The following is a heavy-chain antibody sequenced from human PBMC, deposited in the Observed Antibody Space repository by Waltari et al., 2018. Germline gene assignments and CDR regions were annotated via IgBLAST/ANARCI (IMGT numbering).Heavy chain of an antibody. D-gene: IGHD1-26*01. J-gene: IGHJ6*01. CDR1: GFTFNRYS. Sequence: EVQLVESGGGLVKPGGSLRLSCAASGFTFNRYSMNWVLQAPGRGMDWVSSIDSVGLYRYDTECGKGRFTISRDNTKLYLQMDSLRVEDTAVYYCARGEQENSFSKYYNGMDVWGQGTVVTVSS. CDR3: ARGEQENSFSKYYNGMDV. CDR2: IDSVGLYR. V-gene: IGHV3-21*02.